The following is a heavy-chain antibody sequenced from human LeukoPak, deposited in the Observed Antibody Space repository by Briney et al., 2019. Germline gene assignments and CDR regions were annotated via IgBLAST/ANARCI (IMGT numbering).Heavy chain of an antibody. CDR2: IKQDETEK. V-gene: IGHV3-7*01. CDR3: ARGPHSSGWWGIDY. D-gene: IGHD6-19*01. CDR1: GFTFSNFW. Sequence: PGGSLRLSCTASGFTFSNFWMGWVRQAPGKGLEWVANIKQDETEKFYLGSVKGRFTISRDNAKNTLYLQMNSLRAEDTAVYYCARGPHSSGWWGIDYWGQGTLVTVSS. J-gene: IGHJ4*02.